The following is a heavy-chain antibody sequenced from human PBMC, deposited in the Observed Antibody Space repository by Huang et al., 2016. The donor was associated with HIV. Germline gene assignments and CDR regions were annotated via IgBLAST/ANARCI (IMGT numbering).Heavy chain of an antibody. CDR3: ARDVLRGLGYFDV. Sequence: QVQLVESGGGVVQPGGSLRLACAASGFTFSNYPMHWVRQAPGKGLEGVAVSSYDDGSTTYFADSVKGRFTISRDNSKNTGYLQMSSLRADDTAVFYCARDVLRGLGYFDVWGRGTLVTVSS. D-gene: IGHD4-17*01. J-gene: IGHJ2*01. V-gene: IGHV3-30-3*01. CDR2: SSYDDGSTT. CDR1: GFTFSNYP.